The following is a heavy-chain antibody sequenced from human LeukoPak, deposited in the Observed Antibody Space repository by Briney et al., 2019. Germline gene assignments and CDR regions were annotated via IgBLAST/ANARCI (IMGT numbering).Heavy chain of an antibody. V-gene: IGHV3-48*03. D-gene: IGHD3-10*01. J-gene: IGHJ4*02. CDR1: GSTFSIYE. CDR3: AREKLYGFDC. CDR2: ISNSVSTI. Sequence: PGGSLRLSCAASGSTFSIYEMHWVRQAPGKGLEWVSYISNSVSTIKYADSVKGRFTISRDNAKNSLYLQMNSLRAEDTAVYYCAREKLYGFDCWGQGALVTVSS.